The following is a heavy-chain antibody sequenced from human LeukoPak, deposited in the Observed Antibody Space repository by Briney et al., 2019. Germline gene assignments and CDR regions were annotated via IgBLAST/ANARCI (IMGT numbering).Heavy chain of an antibody. CDR2: INPNSGGT. J-gene: IGHJ6*02. V-gene: IGHV1-2*04. Sequence: VASVKVSCKASGYTFTGYYMHWVRQAPGQGLEWMGWINPNSGGTNYAQKFQGWVTMTRDTSISTAYMELSRLRSDDTAVYYCARCSSQGVYYYGMDVWGQGTTVTVSS. D-gene: IGHD2-15*01. CDR3: ARCSSQGVYYYGMDV. CDR1: GYTFTGYY.